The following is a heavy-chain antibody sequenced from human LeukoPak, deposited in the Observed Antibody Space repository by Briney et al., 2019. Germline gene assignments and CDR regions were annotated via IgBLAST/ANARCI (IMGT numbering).Heavy chain of an antibody. CDR3: ARGYYDSSGYLISYNWFDP. D-gene: IGHD3-22*01. CDR1: GFTFSTYW. Sequence: GGSLRLSCAASGFTFSTYWMHWVRQAPGKGPVWVSRINSDGSSTIYADSVKGRFTISRDNAKSTLYLQMNSPRAEDTAVYYCARGYYDSSGYLISYNWFDPWGQGTLVTVSS. V-gene: IGHV3-74*01. J-gene: IGHJ5*02. CDR2: INSDGSST.